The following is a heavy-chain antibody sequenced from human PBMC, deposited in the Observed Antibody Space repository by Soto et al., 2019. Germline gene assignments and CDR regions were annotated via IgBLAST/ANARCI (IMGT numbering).Heavy chain of an antibody. V-gene: IGHV1-58*01. Sequence: GASVKVSCKASGFTFTSSAVQWVRQARGQRLEWIGWIVVGSGNTNYAQKFQERVTITRDMSTSTAYMELSSLRSEDTAVYYCAAGYSGSYLRVYLRYAFDIWGQGTMVTVSS. CDR3: AAGYSGSYLRVYLRYAFDI. J-gene: IGHJ3*02. CDR1: GFTFTSSA. CDR2: IVVGSGNT. D-gene: IGHD1-26*01.